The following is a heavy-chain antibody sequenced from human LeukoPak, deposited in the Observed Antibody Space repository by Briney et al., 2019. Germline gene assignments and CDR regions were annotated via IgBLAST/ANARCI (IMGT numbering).Heavy chain of an antibody. CDR1: GESFSGYY. CDR3: ARAVYYYDSSGYYPVDAFDI. J-gene: IGHJ3*02. Sequence: SETLSLTCAVYGESFSGYYWSWIRQPPGKGLEWIGEINHSGSTNYNPSLKSRVTISVDTSKNQFSLKLSSVTAADTAVYYCARAVYYYDSSGYYPVDAFDIWGQGTMVTVSS. D-gene: IGHD3-22*01. CDR2: INHSGST. V-gene: IGHV4-34*01.